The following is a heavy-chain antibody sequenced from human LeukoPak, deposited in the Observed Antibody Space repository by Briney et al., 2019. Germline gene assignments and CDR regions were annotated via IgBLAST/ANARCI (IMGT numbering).Heavy chain of an antibody. CDR2: IYYSGST. CDR1: GGSISSSSYY. D-gene: IGHD7-27*01. CDR3: ARGSGAPPLYYYYYYMDV. Sequence: SETLSLTCTVSGGSISSSSYYWGWIRQPPGKGLEWIGSIYYSGSTYYNPSLKSRVAISVDTSKNQFSLKLSSVTAADTAVYHCARGSGAPPLYYYYYYMDVWGKGTTVTVSS. J-gene: IGHJ6*03. V-gene: IGHV4-39*01.